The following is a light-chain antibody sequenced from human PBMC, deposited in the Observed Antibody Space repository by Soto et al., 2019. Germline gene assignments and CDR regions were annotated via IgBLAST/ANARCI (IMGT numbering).Light chain of an antibody. V-gene: IGLV2-14*03. CDR1: SSDVGSYNY. J-gene: IGLJ1*01. CDR2: DVS. CDR3: NSYTGSSTPYV. Sequence: QSALTQPASESGSPGQSITISCTGTSSDVGSYNYVSWYQQHPGKAPKLMIYDVSNRPSGVSNRFSGSKSGNTASLTISGLQAEDEADYYCNSYTGSSTPYVFGTGTKVTVL.